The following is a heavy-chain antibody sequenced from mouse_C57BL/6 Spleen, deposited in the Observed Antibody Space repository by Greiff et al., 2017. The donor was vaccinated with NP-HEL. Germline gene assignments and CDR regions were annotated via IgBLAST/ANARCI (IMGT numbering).Heavy chain of an antibody. J-gene: IGHJ4*01. CDR1: GFSLTSYG. CDR3: AKLGLLRDHYYAMDY. V-gene: IGHV2-9*01. CDR2: IWGGGST. Sequence: VMLVESGPGLVAPSQSLSIPCTVSGFSLTSYGVDWVRQPPGKGLEWLGVIWGGGSTNYNSALMSRLSISKDNSKSQVFLKMNSLQTDDTAMYYCAKLGLLRDHYYAMDYWGQGTAVTVSS. D-gene: IGHD1-1*01.